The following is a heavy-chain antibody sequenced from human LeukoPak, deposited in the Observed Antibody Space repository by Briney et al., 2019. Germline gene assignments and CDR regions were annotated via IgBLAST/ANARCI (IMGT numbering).Heavy chain of an antibody. J-gene: IGHJ4*02. CDR2: INHSGST. D-gene: IGHD6-19*01. V-gene: IGHV4-34*01. CDR3: AREPLAGRFQVLFDF. CDR1: GGSFSGYY. Sequence: SETLSLTCAVYGGSFSGYYWSCIRQPPGKGLEWIGEINHSGSTNYNPSLKSRVTISVDTSKNQFSLKLSSVTAADTAVYYCAREPLAGRFQVLFDFWGQGALVTVSS.